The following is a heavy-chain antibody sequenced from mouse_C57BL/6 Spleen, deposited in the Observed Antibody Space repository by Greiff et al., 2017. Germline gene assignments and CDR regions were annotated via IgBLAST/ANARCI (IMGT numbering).Heavy chain of an antibody. CDR2: IYPGSGST. J-gene: IGHJ4*01. Sequence: VQLQQPGAELVKPGASVKMSCKASSYTFTSYWITWVKQRPGQGLEWIGDIYPGSGSTNYNEKFKSKATLTVDTSSSTAYMQLSSLTSEDSAVYYCARSRDYGGAMDYWGQGTSVTVSS. CDR1: SYTFTSYW. V-gene: IGHV1-55*01. D-gene: IGHD2-4*01. CDR3: ARSRDYGGAMDY.